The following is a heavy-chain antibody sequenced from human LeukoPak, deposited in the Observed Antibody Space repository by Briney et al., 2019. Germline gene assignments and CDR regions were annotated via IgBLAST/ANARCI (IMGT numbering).Heavy chain of an antibody. V-gene: IGHV3-30-3*01. Sequence: GGSLRLSCAASGFTFTGYWMHWVRQAPGKGLEWVAVISYDGSNKYYADSVKGRFTISRDNSKNTLYLQMNSLRAEDTAVYYCAGLAGRPVLGWGQGTLVTVSS. CDR3: AGLAGRPVLG. CDR1: GFTFTGYW. D-gene: IGHD6-19*01. J-gene: IGHJ4*02. CDR2: ISYDGSNK.